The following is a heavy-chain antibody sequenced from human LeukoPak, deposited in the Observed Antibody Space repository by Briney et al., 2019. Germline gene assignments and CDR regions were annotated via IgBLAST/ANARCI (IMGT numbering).Heavy chain of an antibody. D-gene: IGHD3-3*01. CDR1: GFTFSSHA. CDR3: ARDPNSSRYYDFWSGYYRDRYNWFDP. V-gene: IGHV3-30*04. J-gene: IGHJ5*02. Sequence: GGSLRLSCAASGFTFSSHAMHWVRQAPGKWLEWVAVISYDGSNKYYADSVKGRFTISRDNSKNTLYLQMNSLRAEDTAVYYCARDPNSSRYYDFWSGYYRDRYNWFDPWGQGTLVTVSS. CDR2: ISYDGSNK.